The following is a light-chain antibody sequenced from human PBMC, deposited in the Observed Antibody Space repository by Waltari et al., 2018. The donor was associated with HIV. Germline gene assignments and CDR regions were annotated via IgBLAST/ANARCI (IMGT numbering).Light chain of an antibody. J-gene: IGKJ1*01. Sequence: DIVMTQSPHSLALSLGARATINCKSSQSIFYSSRNANYLAWYQQQPGQSPKLLIYWASSRASGVPDRFSGSGSRTDFTLSISSLQSEDVAVYFCQQYYSTPPTFGQGTRVEIK. CDR1: QSIFYSSRNANY. CDR2: WAS. CDR3: QQYYSTPPT. V-gene: IGKV4-1*01.